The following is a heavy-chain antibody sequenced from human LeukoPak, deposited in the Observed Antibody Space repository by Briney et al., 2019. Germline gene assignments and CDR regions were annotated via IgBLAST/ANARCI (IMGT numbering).Heavy chain of an antibody. V-gene: IGHV3-23*01. CDR2: ISNGGDHK. J-gene: IGHJ4*02. Sequence: GGSLRLSCAAPGITFNNFGMRWVRQAPGKGLEWVSSISNGGDHKFYADSVRGRFTISRDNSKNTLYLQMDSLRAEDTAVYYCAKVISSYSSFDSYWGQGTLVTVSS. D-gene: IGHD5-12*01. CDR3: AKVISSYSSFDSY. CDR1: GITFNNFG.